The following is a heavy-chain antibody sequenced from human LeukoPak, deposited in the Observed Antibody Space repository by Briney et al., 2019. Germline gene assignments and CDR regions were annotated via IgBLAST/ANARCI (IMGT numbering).Heavy chain of an antibody. CDR1: GFTFNTCA. D-gene: IGHD3-9*01. Sequence: GGSLRLSCAASGFTFNTCAMTWVRQAAGKGLEWVSTIDGSSRSTYYADSVKGRFTISRDNSKNTLYLQMHNLRAEDTALYYCANQPLLTRTLETCGQGTLVTVSS. V-gene: IGHV3-23*05. J-gene: IGHJ5*02. CDR2: IDGSSRST. CDR3: ANQPLLTRTLET.